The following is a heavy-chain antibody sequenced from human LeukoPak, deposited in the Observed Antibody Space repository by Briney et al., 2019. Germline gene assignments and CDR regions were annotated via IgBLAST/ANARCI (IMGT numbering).Heavy chain of an antibody. Sequence: GGSLRLSCAASGFTFSSYGMHWVRQAPGKGLEWVAVISYDGSNKYYADSVKGRFTISRDNSKNTLYLQMNSLRAEDTAVYYCAKAERRYYYGSGSYYKQSDPFDYWGQGTLVTVSS. CDR2: ISYDGSNK. CDR3: AKAERRYYYGSGSYYKQSDPFDY. J-gene: IGHJ4*02. V-gene: IGHV3-30*18. D-gene: IGHD3-10*01. CDR1: GFTFSSYG.